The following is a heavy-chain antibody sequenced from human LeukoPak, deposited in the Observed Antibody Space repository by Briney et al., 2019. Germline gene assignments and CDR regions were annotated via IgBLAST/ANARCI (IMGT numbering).Heavy chain of an antibody. CDR2: INPNSGGT. CDR1: GYTFTGYY. D-gene: IGHD6-6*01. V-gene: IGHV1-2*02. Sequence: ASVKVSCKASGYTFTGYYMHWVRQAPGQGLEWMGWINPNSGGTNYAQKFKGRVTMTRDTSISTAYLELSRLRSDDTAVYYCARVSGSSSSGYYYGMDVWGQGATVTVSS. CDR3: ARVSGSSSSGYYYGMDV. J-gene: IGHJ6*02.